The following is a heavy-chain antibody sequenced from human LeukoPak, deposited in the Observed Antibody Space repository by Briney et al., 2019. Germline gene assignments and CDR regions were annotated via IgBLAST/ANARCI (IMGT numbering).Heavy chain of an antibody. CDR2: IKQDGSEK. CDR1: RFTFSSSW. Sequence: GGSLRLSCAASRFTFSSSWMSWVRQAPGKGLECVANIKQDGSEKNYVDSVKGRFTISRDNAKNSLYLQMNSLRAEDTALYYCAKGRTYDSSSWYFYYFDYWGQGTLVTVSS. CDR3: AKGRTYDSSSWYFYYFDY. D-gene: IGHD6-13*01. J-gene: IGHJ4*02. V-gene: IGHV3-7*03.